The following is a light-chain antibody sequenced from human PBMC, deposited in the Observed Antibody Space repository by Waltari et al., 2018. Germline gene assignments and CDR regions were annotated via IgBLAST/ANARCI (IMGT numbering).Light chain of an antibody. J-gene: IGLJ3*02. Sequence: QSALTQPPSVSGSPGQSVTISCTGTRTDVGRYSRVSWYQPPPGSAPKVIIYEVNKRPSGVPDRFSGSKSGNTASLTISGLQPEDEADYYCSSYTSSTTLVFGGGTSLTVL. CDR1: RTDVGRYSR. CDR2: EVN. CDR3: SSYTSSTTLV. V-gene: IGLV2-18*02.